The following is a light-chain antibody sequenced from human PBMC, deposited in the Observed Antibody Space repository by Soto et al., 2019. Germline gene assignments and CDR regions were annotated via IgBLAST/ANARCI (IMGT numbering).Light chain of an antibody. Sequence: QSVLTQPASVSGSPGQSITISCTGTSSDVGSYNLVSWYQQHPGKAPKLMIYEVSKRPSGVSNRFSGSKSGNTASLTISGFQAEDEADYYCCSYAGSSTYVLGTGTKVT. V-gene: IGLV2-23*02. CDR1: SSDVGSYNL. CDR3: CSYAGSSTYV. CDR2: EVS. J-gene: IGLJ1*01.